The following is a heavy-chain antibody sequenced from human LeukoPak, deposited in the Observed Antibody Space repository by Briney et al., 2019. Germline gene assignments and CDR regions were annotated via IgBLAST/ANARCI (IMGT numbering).Heavy chain of an antibody. CDR3: ASSRSHRYFDWLFDY. Sequence: SVKVSCKASGGTFSSYAISWVRQAPGQGLEWMGGIIPIFGTANYAQKFQGRVTITADESTSTAYMGLSSLRSEDTAVYYCASSRSHRYFDWLFDYWGQGTLVTVSS. D-gene: IGHD3-9*01. CDR2: IIPIFGTA. J-gene: IGHJ4*02. V-gene: IGHV1-69*01. CDR1: GGTFSSYA.